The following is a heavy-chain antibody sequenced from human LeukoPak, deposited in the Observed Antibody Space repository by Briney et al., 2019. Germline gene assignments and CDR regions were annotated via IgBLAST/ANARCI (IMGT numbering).Heavy chain of an antibody. V-gene: IGHV3-30-3*01. CDR1: GFTFSNYA. CDR3: ARTLALYGSGSFFDF. CDR2: ISYDGSIK. Sequence: GGSLRLSCAASGFTFSNYAMHWTRQAPGKGLEWVAVISYDGSIKYYADSLKGRFTISRDNSKNTLYLQMNSLRAEDTAVYYCARTLALYGSGSFFDFWGQGTLVTVSS. D-gene: IGHD3-10*01. J-gene: IGHJ4*02.